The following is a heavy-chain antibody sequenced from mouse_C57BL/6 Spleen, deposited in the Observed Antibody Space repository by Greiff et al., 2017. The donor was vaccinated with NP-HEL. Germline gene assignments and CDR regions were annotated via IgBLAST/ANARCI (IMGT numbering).Heavy chain of an antibody. Sequence: DVQLVESGGDLVKPGGSLKLSCAASGYTFSSYGMSWVRQTPDKRLEWVATISSGGSYTYYPDNVKGRCTISRDNAKNTLYLQMSILKSEDTAMYYCARHRGAMDYWGQGTSVTVSS. CDR2: ISSGGSYT. CDR1: GYTFSSYG. CDR3: ARHRGAMDY. J-gene: IGHJ4*01. V-gene: IGHV5-6*01.